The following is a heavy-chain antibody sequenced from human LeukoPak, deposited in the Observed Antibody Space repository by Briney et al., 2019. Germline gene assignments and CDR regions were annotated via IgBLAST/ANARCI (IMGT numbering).Heavy chain of an antibody. D-gene: IGHD3-22*01. J-gene: IGHJ4*02. Sequence: SETLSLTCTVPGGSISSYYWSWIRQPPGKGLEWIGYIYYSGSTNYNPSLKSRVTISVDTSKNQFSLKLSSVTAADTAVYYCARDSGKSVYYYDSSGYYGFDYWGQGTLVTVSS. CDR1: GGSISSYY. CDR3: ARDSGKSVYYYDSSGYYGFDY. V-gene: IGHV4-59*01. CDR2: IYYSGST.